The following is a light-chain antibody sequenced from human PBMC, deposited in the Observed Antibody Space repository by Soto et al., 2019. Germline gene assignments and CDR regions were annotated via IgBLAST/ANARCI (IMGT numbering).Light chain of an antibody. Sequence: DIVMAQSPDTLAVSLGERATINCKSSRSVFYSPNNYDYLAWYQQKPGQPPKLLIYWASTRQSGVPDRFSGSGSGTDFTLTINSLQAEDVAVYYCQQYITEFPAFGQGAKVDIK. CDR2: WAS. J-gene: IGKJ1*01. CDR1: RSVFYSPNNYDY. CDR3: QQYITEFPA. V-gene: IGKV4-1*01.